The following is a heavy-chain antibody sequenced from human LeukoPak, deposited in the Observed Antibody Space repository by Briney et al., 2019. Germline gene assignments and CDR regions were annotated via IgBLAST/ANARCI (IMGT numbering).Heavy chain of an antibody. Sequence: GGSLRLSCAASGFIFNSFAMSWVRQAPGKGLEWVSSISNSGGSTYYADSVKGRFTISRDNSKNTLYLQMNSLRAEDTAVYYCVTGAANFDYWGQGTLVTVSS. CDR3: VTGAANFDY. V-gene: IGHV3-23*01. CDR1: GFIFNSFA. J-gene: IGHJ4*02. D-gene: IGHD3-10*01. CDR2: ISNSGGST.